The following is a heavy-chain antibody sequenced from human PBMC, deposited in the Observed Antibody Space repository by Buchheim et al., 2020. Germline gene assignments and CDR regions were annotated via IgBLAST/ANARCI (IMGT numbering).Heavy chain of an antibody. J-gene: IGHJ4*02. CDR3: ARARGYCSSASCYDFDY. D-gene: IGHD2-2*01. CDR1: GYSFANYW. CDR2: IYPGDSST. V-gene: IGHV5-51*01. Sequence: EVQLVQSGAEVKKPGESLEISCKPSGYSFANYWIAWVRQMPGKGLEWMAMIYPGDSSTKYSPSFQGQVTISADKSLSTASLLWSSLKASDTATYFCARARGYCSSASCYDFDYWGQGT.